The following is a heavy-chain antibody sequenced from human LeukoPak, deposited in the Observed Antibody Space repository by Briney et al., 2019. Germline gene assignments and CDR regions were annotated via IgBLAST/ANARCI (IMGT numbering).Heavy chain of an antibody. V-gene: IGHV3-53*01. CDR3: ARDLRDIVVVVAASLPDAFDI. J-gene: IGHJ3*02. Sequence: PGGSLRLSCAASGFTVSTNYMSWVRQAPGKGLEWVSVIYSGGSTYYADSVKGRFTISRDNAKNTLYLQMNSLRAEDTAVYYCARDLRDIVVVVAASLPDAFDIWGQGTMVTVSS. D-gene: IGHD2-15*01. CDR1: GFTVSTNY. CDR2: IYSGGST.